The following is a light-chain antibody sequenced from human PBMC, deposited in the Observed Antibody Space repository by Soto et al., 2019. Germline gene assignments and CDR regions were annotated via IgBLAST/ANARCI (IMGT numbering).Light chain of an antibody. V-gene: IGKV3-20*01. Sequence: EIVLTQSPGTLSLSPGERATLSCRASQSVNNNYLAWYQQKPGQAPRLLIYGASSRVTGIPDRFSGSGSGTDFTLTISRLEPEDFAVYYCQQYGSLVTFGGGTKVEIK. CDR2: GAS. CDR3: QQYGSLVT. J-gene: IGKJ4*01. CDR1: QSVNNNY.